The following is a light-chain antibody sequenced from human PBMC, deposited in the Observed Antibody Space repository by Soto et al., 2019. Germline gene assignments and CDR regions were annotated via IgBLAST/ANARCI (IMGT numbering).Light chain of an antibody. Sequence: QVSLCPSSLSAXVGDXVTIXXRASQRISSYLNWCQQKPGKAPKLLIYAASTLESGVPSRFSPSGSGTDFTLTISSLQPEDFATYYCHQSYSTLPACGQGTKV. CDR3: HQSYSTLPA. CDR2: AAS. CDR1: QRISSY. J-gene: IGKJ1*01. V-gene: IGKV1-39*01.